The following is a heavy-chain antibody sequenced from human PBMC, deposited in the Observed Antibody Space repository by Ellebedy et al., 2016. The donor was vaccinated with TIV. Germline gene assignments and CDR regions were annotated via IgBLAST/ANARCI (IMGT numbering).Heavy chain of an antibody. CDR1: GYSFAKYW. CDR3: ARQVGATNWLDS. V-gene: IGHV5-51*01. CDR2: IYPGDSDT. Sequence: GESLKISCKGSGYSFAKYWIGWVRQMPGKGLEWMGIIYPGDSDTRYSPSFQGQVTISADKSISTAYLQWNSLRASDTAIYYCARQVGATNWLDSWGQGTLVTVFS. D-gene: IGHD1-26*01. J-gene: IGHJ5*01.